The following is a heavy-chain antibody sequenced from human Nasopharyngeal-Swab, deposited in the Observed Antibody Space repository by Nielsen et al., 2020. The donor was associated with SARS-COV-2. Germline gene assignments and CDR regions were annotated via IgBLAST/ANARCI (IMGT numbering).Heavy chain of an antibody. CDR2: INPSGGST. D-gene: IGHD5-24*01. CDR3: ARGWERWLRSPGNAFDI. V-gene: IGHV1-46*01. Sequence: WVRQAPGQGLEWMGIINPSGGSTSYAQKFQGRVTMTRDTSTSTVYMELSSLRSEDTAVYYCARGWERWLRSPGNAFDIWGQGTMVTVSS. J-gene: IGHJ3*02.